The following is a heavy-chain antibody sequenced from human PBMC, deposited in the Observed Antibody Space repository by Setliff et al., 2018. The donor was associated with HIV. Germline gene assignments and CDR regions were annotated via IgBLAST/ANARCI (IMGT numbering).Heavy chain of an antibody. CDR2: IHPSGTA. V-gene: IGHV4-34*01. Sequence: SETLSLTCAVYGGSFSGYYWSWIRQPPGRGLEWIGEIHPSGTAYYNPSLLSRVTISVDTSKNAFSLRLTSVTAADTAIYYCVNPSGAMGDFDSWGQGTLVTVSS. CDR3: VNPSGAMGDFDS. CDR1: GGSFSGYY. J-gene: IGHJ4*02. D-gene: IGHD3-16*01.